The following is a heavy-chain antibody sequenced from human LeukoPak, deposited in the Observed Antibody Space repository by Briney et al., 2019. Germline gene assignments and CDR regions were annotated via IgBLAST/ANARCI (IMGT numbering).Heavy chain of an antibody. D-gene: IGHD3-3*01. J-gene: IGHJ4*02. V-gene: IGHV5-51*01. Sequence: GESLKISCKGSGYSFTSHWIGWVRQMPGKGLEWMGIIYPGDSDTRYSPSFQGQVTISADKSISTAYLQWSSLKASDTAMYYCARLNDFWSGYSAYYFDYWGQGTLVTVSS. CDR1: GYSFTSHW. CDR2: IYPGDSDT. CDR3: ARLNDFWSGYSAYYFDY.